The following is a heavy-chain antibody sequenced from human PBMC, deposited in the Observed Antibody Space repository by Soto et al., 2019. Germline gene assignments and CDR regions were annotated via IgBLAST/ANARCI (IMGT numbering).Heavy chain of an antibody. J-gene: IGHJ5*02. CDR2: IIPIFGTA. V-gene: IGHV1-69*06. CDR1: GYTFTSYY. D-gene: IGHD2-2*01. CDR3: ARGRYCSSTSCYATLYNWFDP. Sequence: QVQLVQSGAEVKKPGASVKVSCKASGYTFTSYYMHWVRQAPGQGLEWMGGIIPIFGTANYAQKFQGRVTITADKSTSTAYMELSSLRSEDTAVYYCARGRYCSSTSCYATLYNWFDPWGQGTLVTVSS.